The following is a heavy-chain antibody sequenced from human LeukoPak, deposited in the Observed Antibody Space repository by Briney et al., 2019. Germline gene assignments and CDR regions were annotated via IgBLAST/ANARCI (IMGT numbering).Heavy chain of an antibody. CDR1: GYTFTSYY. CDR2: INPSGGST. CDR3: ARGRRIAAAGLYYFDY. V-gene: IGHV1-46*01. D-gene: IGHD6-13*01. Sequence: GASVKVSCKASGYTFTSYYMHWVRQAPGQGLEWMGIINPSGGSTSYAQKFQGRVTMTRDTSTSTVYMELSSLRSEDTAVYYCARGRRIAAAGLYYFDYWSQGTLVTVSS. J-gene: IGHJ4*02.